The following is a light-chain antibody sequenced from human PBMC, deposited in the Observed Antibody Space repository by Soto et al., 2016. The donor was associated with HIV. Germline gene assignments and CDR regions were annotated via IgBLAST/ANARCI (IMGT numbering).Light chain of an antibody. CDR1: QGITSW. CDR3: LQHHTYPWT. CDR2: AAS. J-gene: IGKJ1*01. V-gene: IGKV1-12*01. Sequence: DIQMTQSPSSVSASVGDRVTITCRASQGITSWLAWYQQKPGKAPKLLIYAASTLQSGVPSRFSGSGSETEFTLTISSLQPGDFATYYCLQHHTYPWTFGQGTKVEIK.